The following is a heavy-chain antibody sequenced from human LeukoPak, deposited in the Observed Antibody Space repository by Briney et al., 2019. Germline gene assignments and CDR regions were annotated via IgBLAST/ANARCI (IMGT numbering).Heavy chain of an antibody. J-gene: IGHJ4*02. V-gene: IGHV3-30*04. CDR2: LAYDGTNE. CDR1: GFTFTAYA. D-gene: IGHD2-8*01. Sequence: PGKSLRLSCAASGFTFTAYAMHWVRQAPGKGLEWGALLAYDGTNEAYTNSVKGRFTISRDNSKNTVFLQMDNLRLDDTAVYYCARGGPLGDTNRFDFWGQGALVTVSS. CDR3: ARGGPLGDTNRFDF.